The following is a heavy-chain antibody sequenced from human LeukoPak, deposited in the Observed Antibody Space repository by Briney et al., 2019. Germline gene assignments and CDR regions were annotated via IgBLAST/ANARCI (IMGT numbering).Heavy chain of an antibody. CDR2: IYYTGSA. D-gene: IGHD2-15*01. CDR3: ARALAVVVAFDI. Sequence: SETLSLTCTVSGGSVSSGSYYWSWIRQPPGKGLEWIGHIYYTGSANYNPSLKSRVTISLDRSKNQFYLKLTSVTAADTAVYYCARALAVVVAFDIWGQGPMVTVSS. CDR1: GGSVSSGSYY. J-gene: IGHJ3*02. V-gene: IGHV4-61*01.